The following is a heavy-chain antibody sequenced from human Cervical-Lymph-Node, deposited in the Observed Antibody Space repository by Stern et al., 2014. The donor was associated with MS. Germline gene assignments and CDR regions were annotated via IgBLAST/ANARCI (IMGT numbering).Heavy chain of an antibody. CDR3: ARGIVTNRPAATLHNLFDP. J-gene: IGHJ5*02. Sequence: VQLVESGAEVKKPGSSVNVSCKASGGTFSSSYAVSWVRQAPGQGLEWMGRIIPMIGLANYAQKFQTRFTITADKSSITVYMKLSSLTSEDTALYYCARGIVTNRPAATLHNLFDPWGQGTLVTVSS. V-gene: IGHV1-69*09. CDR2: IIPMIGLA. D-gene: IGHD2-15*01. CDR1: GGTFSSSYA.